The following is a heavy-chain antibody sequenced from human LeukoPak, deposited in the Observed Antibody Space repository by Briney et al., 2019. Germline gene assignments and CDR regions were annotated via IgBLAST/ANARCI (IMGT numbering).Heavy chain of an antibody. Sequence: SVKVSCKASGGTFSSYAISWVRQAPGQGLEWMGGIIPIFGTANYAQKFQGRVTITADESTSTAYMELSSLRSEDTAVYYCARGRYGYLLFDYWGQGTLATVSS. J-gene: IGHJ4*02. CDR3: ARGRYGYLLFDY. V-gene: IGHV1-69*13. CDR2: IIPIFGTA. CDR1: GGTFSSYA. D-gene: IGHD6-25*01.